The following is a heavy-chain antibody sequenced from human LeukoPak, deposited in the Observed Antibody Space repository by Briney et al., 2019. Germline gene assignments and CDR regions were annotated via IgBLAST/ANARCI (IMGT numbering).Heavy chain of an antibody. V-gene: IGHV1-69*04. CDR3: AREGRYYDSSGYLDY. J-gene: IGHJ4*02. Sequence: SVKVSCKASGGTFSSYAISWVRQAPGQGLEWMGRIIPILGIANYAQKFQGRVTITVDKSTSTAYMELSSLRSEDTAVYYCAREGRYYDSSGYLDYWGQGTLVTVSS. D-gene: IGHD3-22*01. CDR1: GGTFSSYA. CDR2: IIPILGIA.